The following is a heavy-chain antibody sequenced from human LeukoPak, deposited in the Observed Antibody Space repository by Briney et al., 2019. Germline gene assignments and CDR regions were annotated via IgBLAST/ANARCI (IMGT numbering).Heavy chain of an antibody. J-gene: IGHJ4*02. D-gene: IGHD3-22*01. CDR3: ARAGSSGYYYAQYYFDY. CDR1: GYTFTGYY. CDR2: INPNSGGT. Sequence: ASVKVSCKTPGYTFTGYYMHWVRQAPGQRLEWMGWINPNSGGTNYAQKFQGRVTMTRDTSISTAYMELSRLRSDDTAVYYCARAGSSGYYYAQYYFDYWGEGTLVTVSS. V-gene: IGHV1-2*02.